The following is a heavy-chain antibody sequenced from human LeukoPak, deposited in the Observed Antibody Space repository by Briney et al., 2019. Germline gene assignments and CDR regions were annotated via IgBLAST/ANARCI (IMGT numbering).Heavy chain of an antibody. V-gene: IGHV4-34*01. CDR2: IHPSGST. CDR1: GGSISSYY. D-gene: IGHD6-25*01. Sequence: PSETLSLTCTVSGGSISSYYWSWIRQPPGKGLEWVGEIHPSGSTSFNPSLESRVSISKDTSKNQFSLKLTSVTAADTAAYYCSRGSDESKTGDYWGQGTLVTVPS. J-gene: IGHJ4*02. CDR3: SRGSDESKTGDY.